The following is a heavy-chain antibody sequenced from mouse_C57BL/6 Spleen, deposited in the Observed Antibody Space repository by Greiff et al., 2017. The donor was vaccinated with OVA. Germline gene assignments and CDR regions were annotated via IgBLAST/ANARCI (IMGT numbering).Heavy chain of an antibody. CDR1: GYTFTEYT. J-gene: IGHJ2*01. CDR2: FYTGSGSI. V-gene: IGHV1-62-2*01. CDR3: ARHEDPLYGNYRDY. D-gene: IGHD2-1*01. Sequence: VKLMESGAELVKPGASVTLSCKASGYTFTEYTIHWVKQRSGQGLEWIGWFYTGSGSIKYNEKFKDKATLTADKSSSTVYMELSRLTSEDSAVYFCARHEDPLYGNYRDYWGQGTTLTVSS.